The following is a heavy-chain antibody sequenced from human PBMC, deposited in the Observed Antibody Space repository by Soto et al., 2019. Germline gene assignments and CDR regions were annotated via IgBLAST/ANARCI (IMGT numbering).Heavy chain of an antibody. CDR1: GGSVSSGSYY. CDR3: ARLSYDFDP. J-gene: IGHJ5*02. Sequence: PSETLSLTCTVSGGSVSSGSYYWSWIRQPPGKGLEWIGYIYYSGSTNYNPSLKSRVTISVDTSKNQFSLKLSSVTAADTAVYYCARLSYDFDPWGQGTLVTVSS. V-gene: IGHV4-61*01. D-gene: IGHD3-16*02. CDR2: IYYSGST.